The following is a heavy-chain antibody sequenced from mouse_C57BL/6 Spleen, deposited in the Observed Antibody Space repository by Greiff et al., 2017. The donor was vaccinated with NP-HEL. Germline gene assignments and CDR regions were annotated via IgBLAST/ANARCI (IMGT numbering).Heavy chain of an antibody. V-gene: IGHV14-4*01. CDR2: IDPENGDT. Sequence: VQLQQSGAELVRPGASVKLSCTASGFNIKDDYMHWVKQRPEQGLEWIGWIDPENGDTEYASKFQGKATITADTSSNTAYLQLSSLTSEDTAVYYCTTRGLDDYWGQGTTLTVSS. D-gene: IGHD3-3*01. CDR3: TTRGLDDY. J-gene: IGHJ2*01. CDR1: GFNIKDDY.